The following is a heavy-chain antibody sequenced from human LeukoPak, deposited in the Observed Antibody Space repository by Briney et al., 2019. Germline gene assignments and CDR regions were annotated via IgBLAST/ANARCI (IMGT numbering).Heavy chain of an antibody. J-gene: IGHJ6*02. V-gene: IGHV1-2*04. CDR2: INPNSGGT. D-gene: IGHD6-19*01. Sequence: ASVKVSCKASGYTFTGYYMHWVRQAPGQRLEWMGWINPNSGGTNYAQKFQGWVTMTRDTSISTAYMELSRLRSDDTAVYYCARARMEWLVPGYYYYGMDVWGQGTTVTVSS. CDR1: GYTFTGYY. CDR3: ARARMEWLVPGYYYYGMDV.